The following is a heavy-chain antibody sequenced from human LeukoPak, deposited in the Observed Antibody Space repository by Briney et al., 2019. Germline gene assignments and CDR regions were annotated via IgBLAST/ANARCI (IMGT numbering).Heavy chain of an antibody. V-gene: IGHV3-48*03. CDR2: ISSSGSTI. D-gene: IGHD1-26*01. Sequence: PGGSLRLSCAASGFTFSSYEMNWVRQAPGKGLEWVSYISSSGSTIYYADSVKGRFTISRDNAKNSLYLQMNSLRAEDTAVYYCARDFGSYYGSAFGIWGQGTMVTVSS. CDR1: GFTFSSYE. J-gene: IGHJ3*02. CDR3: ARDFGSYYGSAFGI.